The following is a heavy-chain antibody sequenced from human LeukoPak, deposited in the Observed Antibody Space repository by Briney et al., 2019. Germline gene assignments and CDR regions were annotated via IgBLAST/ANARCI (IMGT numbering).Heavy chain of an antibody. CDR1: GFTFTTLW. CDR2: IKQDGSAK. V-gene: IGHV3-7*01. J-gene: IGHJ4*02. D-gene: IGHD6-19*01. CDR3: TTGWDSSGPGHF. Sequence: TGGSLRLSCVVSGFTFTTLWMSWVRQAPGKGLEWVANIKQDGSAKYYVDSVRGRFTISRDNANNSLYLQLNSLRDEDTGVYYCTTGWDSSGPGHFWGQGTLVTVSS.